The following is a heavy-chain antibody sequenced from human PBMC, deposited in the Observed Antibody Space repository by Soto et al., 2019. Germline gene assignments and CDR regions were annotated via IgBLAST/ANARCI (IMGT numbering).Heavy chain of an antibody. CDR1: GYTFTSYG. Sequence: GASVKVSCKASGYTFTSYGISWVRRAPGQGPEWMGRISTYNGNTNYVQKLQGRVTMTTDTSTNTAYMELRSLRYDDTAVYYCARDPGYSTTWHQAFDIWGQGTMVTVSS. D-gene: IGHD6-13*01. CDR3: ARDPGYSTTWHQAFDI. CDR2: ISTYNGNT. V-gene: IGHV1-18*01. J-gene: IGHJ3*02.